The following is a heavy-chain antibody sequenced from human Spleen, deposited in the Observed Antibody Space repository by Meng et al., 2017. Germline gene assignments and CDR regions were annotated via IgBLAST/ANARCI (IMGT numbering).Heavy chain of an antibody. CDR3: ARGRNYGDYPYNYYAMDV. V-gene: IGHV4-59*01. CDR2: IYYSGTT. CDR1: GGSMNSYS. Sequence: SETLSLTCTVSGGSMNSYSWSWIRQPPGKGLEWIGYIYYSGTTNYNPSLKSRVTISVDTSKNQFSLKLSSVTAADTAVYYCARGRNYGDYPYNYYAMDVWGQGTMVTVSS. D-gene: IGHD4-17*01. J-gene: IGHJ6*02.